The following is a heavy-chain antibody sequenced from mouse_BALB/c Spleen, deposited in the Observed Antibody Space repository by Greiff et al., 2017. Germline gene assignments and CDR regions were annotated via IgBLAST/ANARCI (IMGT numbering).Heavy chain of an antibody. V-gene: IGHV2-6-7*01. J-gene: IGHJ2*01. CDR2: IWGDGST. D-gene: IGHD4-1*02. CDR1: GFSLTGYG. Sequence: VQVVESGPGLVAPSQSLSITCTVSGFSLTGYGVNWVRQPPGKGLEWLGMIWGDGSTDYNSALKSRLSISKDNSKSQVFFKMNSLQANDTAIYYCARNLNWDNYFDYWGQGTTLTVSS. CDR3: ARNLNWDNYFDY.